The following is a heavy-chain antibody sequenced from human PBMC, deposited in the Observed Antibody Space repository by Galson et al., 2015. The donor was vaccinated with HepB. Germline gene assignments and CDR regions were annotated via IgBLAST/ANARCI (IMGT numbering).Heavy chain of an antibody. CDR2: ISYDGSKK. J-gene: IGHJ2*01. Sequence: SLRLSCAASGFTFSFYPMHWVRQAPGKGLEWVAVISYDGSKKYYPDSVKGRFTISRDNAKNSLYLQMHSLRDEDTAVYYCARAAFGSSSYWYFDLWGRGTLVTVSS. CDR1: GFTFSFYP. D-gene: IGHD2-15*01. CDR3: ARAAFGSSSYWYFDL. V-gene: IGHV3-30-3*01.